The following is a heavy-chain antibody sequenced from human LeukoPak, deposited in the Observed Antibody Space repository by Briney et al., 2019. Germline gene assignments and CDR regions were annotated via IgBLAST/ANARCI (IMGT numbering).Heavy chain of an antibody. CDR3: ATPERGYSGYDFGS. CDR2: INPNSGGT. J-gene: IGHJ4*02. V-gene: IGHV1-2*02. D-gene: IGHD5-12*01. CDR1: GYTFTGYY. Sequence: ASVKVSCKASGYTFTGYYMHCVRQAPGQGLEWMGWINPNSGGTNYAQKFQGRVTMTRHTSISTAYMELSRLRSDDTAVYYCATPERGYSGYDFGSWGQGTLVTVSS.